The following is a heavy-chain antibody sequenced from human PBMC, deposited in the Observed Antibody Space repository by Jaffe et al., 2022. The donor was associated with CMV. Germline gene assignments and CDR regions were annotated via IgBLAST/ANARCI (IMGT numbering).Heavy chain of an antibody. CDR3: AKDITRLGESFDQ. CDR1: GFTFDDYA. D-gene: IGHD6-19*01. CDR2: ISWNSGSI. Sequence: EVQLVESGGGLVQPGRSLRLSCAASGFTFDDYAMHWVRQAPGKGLEWVSTISWNSGSIDYADSVKGRFTISRDNAKNSLYLQMNSLRAEDTALYYCAKDITRLGESFDQWGQGTLVTVSS. V-gene: IGHV3-9*01. J-gene: IGHJ4*02.